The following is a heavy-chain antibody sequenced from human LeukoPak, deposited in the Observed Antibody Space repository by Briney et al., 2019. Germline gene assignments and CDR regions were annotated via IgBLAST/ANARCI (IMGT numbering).Heavy chain of an antibody. CDR3: ARDLIVGATLAGGHDAFDI. CDR2: ISAYNGNT. Sequence: GASVKVSCKASGYTFTSYGISWVRQAPGQGLEWMGWISAYNGNTNYAQNLQGRVTMTTDTSTRTAYMDLRSLRSDDTAVYYCARDLIVGATLAGGHDAFDIWGQGTMVTVSS. D-gene: IGHD1-26*01. V-gene: IGHV1-18*01. CDR1: GYTFTSYG. J-gene: IGHJ3*02.